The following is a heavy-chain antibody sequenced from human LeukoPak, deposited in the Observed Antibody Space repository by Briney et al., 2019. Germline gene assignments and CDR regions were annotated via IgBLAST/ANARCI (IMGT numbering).Heavy chain of an antibody. CDR2: ISGSGGST. D-gene: IGHD4-11*01. CDR3: AKSTDDAFDI. J-gene: IGHJ3*02. Sequence: PGGSLRLSCTASGFTFSSYGMDWVRQAPGKGLEWVSAISGSGGSTYYADTVTGRFTISRDNSKNTRYLQMNSLRAEDTAVYYCAKSTDDAFDIWGQGTMVTVSS. CDR1: GFTFSSYG. V-gene: IGHV3-23*01.